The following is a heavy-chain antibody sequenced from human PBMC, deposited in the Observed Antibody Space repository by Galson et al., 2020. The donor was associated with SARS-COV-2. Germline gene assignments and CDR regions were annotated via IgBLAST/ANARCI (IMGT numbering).Heavy chain of an antibody. J-gene: IGHJ4*02. V-gene: IGHV3-74*01. CDR1: GFSFSAYW. CDR3: VRHSSGDY. CDR2: INTYGNST. Sequence: GGSLRLSCAASGFSFSAYWMHWVRQAPGKALVWVSRINTYGNSTNYADSVRGRFTVSRDNAKNMLYLQMNSLRAEDTAVYYCVRHSSGDYWGQGTLVTVSS. D-gene: IGHD3-22*01.